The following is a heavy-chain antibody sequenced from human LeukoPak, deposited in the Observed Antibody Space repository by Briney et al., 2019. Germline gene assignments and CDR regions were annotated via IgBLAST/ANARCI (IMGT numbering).Heavy chain of an antibody. CDR2: IYYSGST. J-gene: IGHJ4*02. CDR3: ARQRQTARGYFDY. CDR1: GGSISSGGYY. D-gene: IGHD1-14*01. V-gene: IGHV4-39*01. Sequence: SETLSLTCTVSGGSISSGGYYWSWIRQHPGKGLEWIGYIYYSGSTYYNPSLKSRVTISVDTSKNQFSLKLSSVTAADTAVYYCARQRQTARGYFDYWGQGTLVTVSS.